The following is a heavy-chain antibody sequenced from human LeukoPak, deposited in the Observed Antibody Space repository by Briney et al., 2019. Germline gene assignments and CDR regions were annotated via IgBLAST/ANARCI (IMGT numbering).Heavy chain of an antibody. V-gene: IGHV4-34*01. D-gene: IGHD1-1*01. CDR1: GGSFSGYY. Sequence: SETLSLTCAVYGGSFSGYYWSWIRQPPGKGLEWIGEINHSGSTNYNPSLKSRVTISVDTSKNQFSLKLSSVTAADTAVYYCARGWNYYYHYMDVWGKGTTVTVSS. CDR3: ARGWNYYYHYMDV. CDR2: INHSGST. J-gene: IGHJ6*03.